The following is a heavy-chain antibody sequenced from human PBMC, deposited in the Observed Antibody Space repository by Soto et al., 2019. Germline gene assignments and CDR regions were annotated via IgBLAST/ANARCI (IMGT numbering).Heavy chain of an antibody. V-gene: IGHV1-2*02. CDR3: GRGRSGQIVVFY. J-gene: IGHJ4*02. CDR2: IGPESGAT. CDR1: GYSFTGHY. D-gene: IGHD1-26*01. Sequence: ASVKVSCKASGYSFTGHYIHWVRQAPEQGPEWMGEIGPESGATRYAQKFQGRVTMTMDTSIITVYMELNNLRPDDTAIYYCGRGRSGQIVVFYWGQGTPVTVSS.